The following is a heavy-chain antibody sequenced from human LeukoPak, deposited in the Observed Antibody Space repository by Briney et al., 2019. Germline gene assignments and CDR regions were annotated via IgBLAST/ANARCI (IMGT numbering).Heavy chain of an antibody. V-gene: IGHV3-23*01. D-gene: IGHD5-12*01. CDR2: ISGTGGSA. CDR1: GFTFSSYV. Sequence: GGSLRLSCAASGFTFSSYVMTWVRQAPGKGLEWVSAISGTGGSAYDGDSVKGRLTISRDNSKNTLYLQMNSLRAEDTAVYYCAKSWLRLGGDYWGQGTLVTVSS. CDR3: AKSWLRLGGDY. J-gene: IGHJ4*02.